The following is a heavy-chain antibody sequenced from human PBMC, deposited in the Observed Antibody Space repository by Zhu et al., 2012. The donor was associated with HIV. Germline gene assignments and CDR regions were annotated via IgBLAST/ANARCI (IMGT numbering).Heavy chain of an antibody. CDR3: AGQIAVADARPGYFDR. V-gene: IGHV4-34*01. CDR1: GASFSSYY. J-gene: IGHJ1*01. D-gene: IGHD2-21*01. Sequence: QVQLQQWGAGLLKPSETLSLTCAVYGASFSSYYWTWLRQSPGKGLERIGDINHSGNTNYNSSFKSRVTISIDNSKNQFSLSLKSVTADDSAVYFCAGQIAVADARPGYFDRWGQGTLVTASS. CDR2: INHSGNT.